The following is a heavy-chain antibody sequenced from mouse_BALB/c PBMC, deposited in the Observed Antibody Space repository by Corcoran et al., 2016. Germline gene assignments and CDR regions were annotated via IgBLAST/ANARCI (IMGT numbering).Heavy chain of an antibody. J-gene: IGHJ4*01. Sequence: QVTLKESGPGILQPSQTLSLTCSFSGFSLSTSGMGVGWIRQPSGKGLEWLAHIWWDDDKRYNPALKSRLTISKDTSSNQVFRKIASVDTADTATNDCARDRYDAAMDYWGQGTAVTVSS. D-gene: IGHD2-14*01. CDR2: IWWDDDK. V-gene: IGHV8-8*01. CDR1: GFSLSTSGMG. CDR3: ARDRYDAAMDY.